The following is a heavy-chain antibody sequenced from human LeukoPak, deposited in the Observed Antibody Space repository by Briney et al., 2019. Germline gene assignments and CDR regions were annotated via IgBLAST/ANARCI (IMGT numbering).Heavy chain of an antibody. Sequence: GGSPRLSCAASGFTFSSNAMSWVRQAPGKGLEWVSAISTGGGSTYYADSVKGRFTISRDNPNNTLYLQMNNLRAEDTAVYYCAKPRDSIVGTTTPTRLATLDIWGQGTMVTVSS. D-gene: IGHD1-26*01. V-gene: IGHV3-23*01. CDR1: GFTFSSNA. CDR2: ISTGGGST. CDR3: AKPRDSIVGTTTPTRLATLDI. J-gene: IGHJ3*02.